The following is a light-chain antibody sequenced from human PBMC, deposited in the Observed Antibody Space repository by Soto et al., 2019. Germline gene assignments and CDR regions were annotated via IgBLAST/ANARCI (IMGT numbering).Light chain of an antibody. J-gene: IGKJ1*01. CDR2: GAS. V-gene: IGKV3-20*01. Sequence: EIVLTQSPGTLSLSPGERATLSCSASQNVTNNYLAWYQQKPGQAPRLLIYGASSRATGIPDRFSGSGSGTDFTLTISRLEPEDFAVFYCQQYGRSPRTFGQGTKVDIK. CDR1: QNVTNNY. CDR3: QQYGRSPRT.